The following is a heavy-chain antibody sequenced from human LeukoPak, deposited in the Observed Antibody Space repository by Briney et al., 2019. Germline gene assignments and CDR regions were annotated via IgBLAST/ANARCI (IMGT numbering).Heavy chain of an antibody. D-gene: IGHD3-3*01. Sequence: GGSLRLSCTASGFTFSLYWMTWVRQAPEKGLEWVANIKEDASEKDYVDSVKGRFTISRDNGKNSLYLQMNSLRGEDTAVHYCARLNWNYADYWGQGTLVTVSS. CDR2: IKEDASEK. CDR1: GFTFSLYW. J-gene: IGHJ4*02. V-gene: IGHV3-7*01. CDR3: ARLNWNYADY.